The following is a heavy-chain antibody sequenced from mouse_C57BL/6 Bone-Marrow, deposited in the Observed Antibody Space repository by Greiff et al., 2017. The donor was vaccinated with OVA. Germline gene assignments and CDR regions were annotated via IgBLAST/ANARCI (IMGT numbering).Heavy chain of an antibody. CDR1: GYTFTSYW. Sequence: QVQLQQPGAELVMPGASVKLSCKASGYTFTSYWMHWVKQRPGQGLEWIGEIDPSDSYTNYNQKFKGKSTLTVDKSSSTAYMQLSSLTSKGSAVYYCTREYDGNSSWYFDVWGTGTTVTVTS. D-gene: IGHD1-1*01. CDR3: TREYDGNSSWYFDV. V-gene: IGHV1-69*01. J-gene: IGHJ1*03. CDR2: IDPSDSYT.